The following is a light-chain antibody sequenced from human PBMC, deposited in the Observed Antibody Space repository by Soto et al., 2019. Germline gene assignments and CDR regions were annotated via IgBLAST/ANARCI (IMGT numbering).Light chain of an antibody. CDR1: QSVLSRSNNKNY. CDR3: QQFYSAPLT. CDR2: WAS. Sequence: DFVMTQSPDSLAVSLGERATINCKSSQSVLSRSNNKNYLAWYQHKPGQPPKLLIYWASTRESGVPDRFSGRGSGTDFTITSSSLQAEDVAVYYCQQFYSAPLTFGGGTKVQIK. J-gene: IGKJ4*01. V-gene: IGKV4-1*01.